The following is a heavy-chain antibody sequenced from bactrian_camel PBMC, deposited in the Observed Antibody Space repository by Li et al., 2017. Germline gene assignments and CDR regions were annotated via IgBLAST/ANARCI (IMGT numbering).Heavy chain of an antibody. D-gene: IGHD3*01. CDR2: ICGVNTT. Sequence: QVQLVESGGGSVQAGGSLRLSCAASGYMFSTYCMAWFRQAPGKEREGVATICGVNTTRYADSVSGRFTIARDNAKNTLYLLMSSLKPEDTAMNYCAASPWFSSCRQEPRDFANWGQGTQVTVS. CDR1: GYMFSTYC. V-gene: IGHV3S53*01. CDR3: AASPWFSSCRQEPRDFAN. J-gene: IGHJ4*01.